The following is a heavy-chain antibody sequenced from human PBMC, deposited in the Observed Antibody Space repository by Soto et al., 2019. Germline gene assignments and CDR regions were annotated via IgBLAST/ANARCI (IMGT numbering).Heavy chain of an antibody. Sequence: QVQLVQSGAEMKEPGSSVKVSCKTSGGTFSSSAISWLRQAPGQGLEWMGGIIPLFRTPDYAQKFQGRVTIAAAESTSTAYMERSRLRSEDTAVYYYARDNDRLQLGGNYYYILDVWGQGTTITVSS. CDR1: GGTFSSSA. D-gene: IGHD1-1*01. CDR2: IIPLFRTP. V-gene: IGHV1-69*12. J-gene: IGHJ6*02. CDR3: ARDNDRLQLGGNYYYILDV.